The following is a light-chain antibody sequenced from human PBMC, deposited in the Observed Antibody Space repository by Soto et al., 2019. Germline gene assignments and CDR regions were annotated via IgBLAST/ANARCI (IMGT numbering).Light chain of an antibody. Sequence: DIQLTQSPSFLSACVGDRVTITCRASQGISSFLAWYQQKPGGTPKLLIYAASTLQSGVPSRFSGSGSGTDFTLTITSLQPEDFATYYCQQLHTYPYTFGQGTKLEIK. V-gene: IGKV1-9*01. CDR3: QQLHTYPYT. CDR1: QGISSF. CDR2: AAS. J-gene: IGKJ2*01.